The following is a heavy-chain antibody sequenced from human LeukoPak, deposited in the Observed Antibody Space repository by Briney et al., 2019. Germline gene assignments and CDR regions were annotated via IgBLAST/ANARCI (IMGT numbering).Heavy chain of an antibody. J-gene: IGHJ6*02. CDR2: ISGDGGST. D-gene: IGHD6-13*01. Sequence: PGGSLRLSCAASVFTFDDYAMHWVRQAPGKGLEWVSLISGDGGSTYYADSVKGRFTISRDNSKNSLYLQMNSLRTEDTALYYCAKGPIAAAGSFYYYYYYGMGVWGQGTTVTVSS. V-gene: IGHV3-43*02. CDR3: AKGPIAAAGSFYYYYYYGMGV. CDR1: VFTFDDYA.